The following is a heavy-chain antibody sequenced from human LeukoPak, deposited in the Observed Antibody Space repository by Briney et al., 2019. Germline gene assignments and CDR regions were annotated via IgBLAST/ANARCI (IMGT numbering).Heavy chain of an antibody. V-gene: IGHV3-30*18. CDR2: ISYDGTNK. CDR3: VKDRGWNGAFDH. Sequence: GSLRLSCSASGFAFSSYGMHWVRQAPGKGLEWVAVISYDGTNKDYADSVKGRFTISRDNSKNTLFLQMNSLRTEDTAVYYCVKDRGWNGAFDHWGQGTLVTVSS. CDR1: GFAFSSYG. J-gene: IGHJ4*02. D-gene: IGHD1-1*01.